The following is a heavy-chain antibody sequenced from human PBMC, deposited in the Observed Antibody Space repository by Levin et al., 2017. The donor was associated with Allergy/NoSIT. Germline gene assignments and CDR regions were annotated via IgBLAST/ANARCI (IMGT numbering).Heavy chain of an antibody. CDR3: ARFSTSLTTKVDY. V-gene: IGHV4-4*02. D-gene: IGHD1-1*01. CDR1: GGSISSSNW. Sequence: SETLSLTCAVSGGSISSSNWWSWVRQPPGKGLEWIGEIYHSGSTNYNPPLKSRVTISVDKSKNQCSLKLRSVTAADTAVYYCARFSTSLTTKVDYWGQGTLVTVSS. CDR2: IYHSGST. J-gene: IGHJ4*02.